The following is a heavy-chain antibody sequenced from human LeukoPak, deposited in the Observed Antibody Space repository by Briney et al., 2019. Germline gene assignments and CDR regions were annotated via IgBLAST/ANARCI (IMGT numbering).Heavy chain of an antibody. CDR3: ARDGYETVWFGEYCP. D-gene: IGHD3-10*01. V-gene: IGHV1-69*04. J-gene: IGHJ5*02. Sequence: ASVKVSCKASGGTFSSYAISWVRQAPGQGLEWMGRIIPIHGIANYAQKFQGRVTITADKSTSTAYMELRSLRSEDTAVYYCARDGYETVWFGEYCPWGQGTLVTVSS. CDR1: GGTFSSYA. CDR2: IIPIHGIA.